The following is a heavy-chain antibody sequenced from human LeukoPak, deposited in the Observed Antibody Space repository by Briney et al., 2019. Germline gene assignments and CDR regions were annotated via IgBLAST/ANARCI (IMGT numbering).Heavy chain of an antibody. J-gene: IGHJ3*02. D-gene: IGHD3-10*01. CDR2: ISSSSSTI. CDR3: AKGRGVAGGDAFDI. Sequence: HPGGSLRLSCAASGFTFSSYSMNWVRQAPGKGLEWVSYISSSSSTIYYADSVKGRFTISRDNAKNSLYLQMNSLRAEDTAVYYCAKGRGVAGGDAFDIWGQGTMVTVSS. CDR1: GFTFSSYS. V-gene: IGHV3-48*01.